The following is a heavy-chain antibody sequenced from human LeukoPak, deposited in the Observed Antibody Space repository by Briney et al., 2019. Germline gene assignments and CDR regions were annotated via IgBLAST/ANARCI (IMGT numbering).Heavy chain of an antibody. CDR1: GFTFSSYA. CDR2: ISGSGGST. Sequence: GGSLRLSCAASGFTFSSYAMSWVRQAPGKGLEWVSAISGSGGSTYYADSVKGRFTISRDNSKNTLYLQMNSLRAEDMAVYYCAKVLRGTTDPDAFDVGGQGTMVTLSS. V-gene: IGHV3-23*01. J-gene: IGHJ3*01. CDR3: AKVLRGTTDPDAFDV. D-gene: IGHD1-1*01.